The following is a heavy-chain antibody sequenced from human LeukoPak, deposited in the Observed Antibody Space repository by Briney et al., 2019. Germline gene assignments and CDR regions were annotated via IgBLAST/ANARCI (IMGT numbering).Heavy chain of an antibody. Sequence: PGGSLRLSCAASGFTVSSNYMSWVRQAPGKGLEWVSVIYSGGSTHYADSVKGRFTISRDNSKNTLYLQMNSLRAEDTAVYYCAKDKGDYVWGSYRQSPTYYFDYWGQGTLVTVSS. CDR3: AKDKGDYVWGSYRQSPTYYFDY. J-gene: IGHJ4*02. CDR2: IYSGGST. CDR1: GFTVSSNY. V-gene: IGHV3-53*01. D-gene: IGHD3-16*02.